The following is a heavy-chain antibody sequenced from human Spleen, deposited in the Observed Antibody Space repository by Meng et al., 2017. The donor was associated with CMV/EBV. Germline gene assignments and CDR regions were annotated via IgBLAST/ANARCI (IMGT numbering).Heavy chain of an antibody. CDR1: GYSITSGYY. Sequence: GSLRLSCTVSGYSITSGYYWGWIRRPPGKGLEWIATISHSGTTYYNPSLRSRLTILLHSSENQFSLRLSSVTAADTALYYCARGSGSSGGAFDIWGQGPMVTVSS. CDR3: ARGSGSSGGAFDI. D-gene: IGHD1-26*01. J-gene: IGHJ3*02. CDR2: ISHSGTT. V-gene: IGHV4-38-2*02.